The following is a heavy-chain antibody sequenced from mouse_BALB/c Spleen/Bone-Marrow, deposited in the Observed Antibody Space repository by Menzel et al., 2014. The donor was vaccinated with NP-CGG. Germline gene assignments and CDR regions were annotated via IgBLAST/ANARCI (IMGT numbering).Heavy chain of an antibody. CDR2: ILPGSGTT. Sequence: VVESGAELMKPGASVKISCKATGYTFSTYWIEWVRQRPGHGPEWIGEILPGSGTTNYNEKFKGKATFTADTSSNTAYMQLSSLTSEDSAVYYCARLITTGGFAYWGQGTLVTVSA. CDR1: GYTFSTYW. J-gene: IGHJ3*01. V-gene: IGHV1-9*01. D-gene: IGHD2-4*01. CDR3: ARLITTGGFAY.